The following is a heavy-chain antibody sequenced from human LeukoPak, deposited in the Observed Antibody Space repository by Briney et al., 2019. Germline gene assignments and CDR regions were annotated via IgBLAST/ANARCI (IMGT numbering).Heavy chain of an antibody. Sequence: SETLSLTCAVYGGSFSGYYWSWIRQPPGKGLEWIGEINHSGSTNYNPSLESRVTISVDTSKNQFSLKLSSVTAADTAVYYCARGVQGYDSSGYYWETYMDVWGKGTTVTVSS. V-gene: IGHV4-34*01. J-gene: IGHJ6*03. CDR1: GGSFSGYY. CDR3: ARGVQGYDSSGYYWETYMDV. D-gene: IGHD3-22*01. CDR2: INHSGST.